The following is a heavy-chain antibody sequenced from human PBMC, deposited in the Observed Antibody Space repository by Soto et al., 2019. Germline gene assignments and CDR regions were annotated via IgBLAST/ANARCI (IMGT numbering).Heavy chain of an antibody. D-gene: IGHD3-22*01. CDR3: AKDEHYYDSSYY. Sequence: GGSLRLSCAASGFTFSSYGMHWVRQAPGKGLEWVAVISYDGSNKYYADSVKGRFTISRDNSKNTLYLQMNSLRAEGTAVYYCAKDEHYYDSSYYWGQGTLVTVSS. J-gene: IGHJ4*02. CDR2: ISYDGSNK. V-gene: IGHV3-30*18. CDR1: GFTFSSYG.